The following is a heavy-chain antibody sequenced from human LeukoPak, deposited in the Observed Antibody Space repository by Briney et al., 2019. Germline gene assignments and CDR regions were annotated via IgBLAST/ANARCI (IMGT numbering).Heavy chain of an antibody. D-gene: IGHD5-18*01. CDR2: IYYGGST. V-gene: IGHV4-59*01. J-gene: IGHJ4*02. CDR3: ARDTLWLRD. Sequence: SETLSLTCTVSGGSISSYYWSWIRQPPGKGLEWIGYIYYGGSTNYNPSLKSRVTISVDTSKNQFSLKLSSVTAADTAVYYCARDTLWLRDWGQGTLVTVSS. CDR1: GGSISSYY.